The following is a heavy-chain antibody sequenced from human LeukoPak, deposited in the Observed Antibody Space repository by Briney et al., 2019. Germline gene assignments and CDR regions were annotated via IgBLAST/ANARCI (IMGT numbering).Heavy chain of an antibody. V-gene: IGHV3-11*04. D-gene: IGHD3-10*01. Sequence: GGSLRLSCAASGFTVSSNYMSWVRQAPGKGLEWVSYISSSGSTIYYADSVKGRFTISRDNAKNSLYLQMNSLRAEDTAVYYCASQPLLWFGESQGWFDPWGQGTLVTVSS. CDR3: ASQPLLWFGESQGWFDP. J-gene: IGHJ5*02. CDR2: ISSSGSTI. CDR1: GFTVSSNY.